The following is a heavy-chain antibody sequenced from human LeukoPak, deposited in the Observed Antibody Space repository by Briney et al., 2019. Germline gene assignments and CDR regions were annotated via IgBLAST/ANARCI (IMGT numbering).Heavy chain of an antibody. J-gene: IGHJ4*02. D-gene: IGHD3-22*01. Sequence: PGRSLRLSCAASGFTFSSYGMHWVRQAPGKGLEWVSAISGSGGSTYYADSVKGRFTISRDNSKNTLYLQMNSLRAEDTAVYYCAKTLYYYDSSGYYYFDYWGQGTLVTVSS. CDR2: ISGSGGST. V-gene: IGHV3-23*01. CDR3: AKTLYYYDSSGYYYFDY. CDR1: GFTFSSYG.